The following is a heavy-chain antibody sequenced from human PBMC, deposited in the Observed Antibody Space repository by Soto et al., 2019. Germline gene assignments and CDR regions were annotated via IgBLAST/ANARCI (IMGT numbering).Heavy chain of an antibody. V-gene: IGHV4-34*01. CDR3: ARESVAAVRPIDY. CDR1: GGSFSGYY. J-gene: IGHJ4*02. Sequence: QVQLQQWGAGLLKPSETLSLTCAVYGGSFSGYYWSWIRQPPGKGLEWIGEINHSGSTNYNPSLKSRVPLSVDSYKKQFSQKLSSVTAADTAVYYCARESVAAVRPIDYWGQGTLVTVSS. CDR2: INHSGST. D-gene: IGHD6-13*01.